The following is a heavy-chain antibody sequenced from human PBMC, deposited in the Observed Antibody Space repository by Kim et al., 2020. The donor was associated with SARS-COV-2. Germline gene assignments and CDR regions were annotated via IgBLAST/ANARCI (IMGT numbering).Heavy chain of an antibody. CDR3: ASTYYYDSSGPDYDAFDI. CDR1: GFTFSSYG. V-gene: IGHV3-33*08. Sequence: GGSLRLSCAASGFTFSSYGMHWVRQAPGKGLEWVAVIWYDGSNKYYADSVKGRFTISRDNSKNTLYLQMNSLRAEDTAVYYCASTYYYDSSGPDYDAFDIWGQGTMVTVSS. J-gene: IGHJ3*02. D-gene: IGHD3-22*01. CDR2: IWYDGSNK.